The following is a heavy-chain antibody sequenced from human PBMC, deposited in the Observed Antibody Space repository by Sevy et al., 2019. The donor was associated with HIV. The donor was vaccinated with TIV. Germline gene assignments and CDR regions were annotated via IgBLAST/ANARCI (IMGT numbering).Heavy chain of an antibody. V-gene: IGHV3-23*01. CDR1: GFTFSSYA. CDR2: ISGSGGTT. Sequence: GGSQRLSCAASGFTFSSYAVSWVRQAPGKGLEWVSFISGSGGTTYYADSVKGRFTISRDNSKNILYLQMNSLRAEDTAVYYCARSDDSSGYYRYYFEYWGQGTVVTVSS. D-gene: IGHD3-22*01. J-gene: IGHJ4*02. CDR3: ARSDDSSGYYRYYFEY.